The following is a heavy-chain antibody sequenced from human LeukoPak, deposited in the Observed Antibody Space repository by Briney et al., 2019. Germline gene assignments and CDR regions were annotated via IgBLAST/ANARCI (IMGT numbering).Heavy chain of an antibody. V-gene: IGHV3-23*01. J-gene: IGHJ4*02. Sequence: GGSLRLSCAASGFTFSSYAMSWVRQAPGKGLEWVSAISGSGGSTYYAGSVKGRFTISRDNSKNTLYLQVNSLRAEDTAVYYCAKDSYYYDTSGYDYFDYWGQGTLVTVSS. CDR3: AKDSYYYDTSGYDYFDY. CDR2: ISGSGGST. D-gene: IGHD3-22*01. CDR1: GFTFSSYA.